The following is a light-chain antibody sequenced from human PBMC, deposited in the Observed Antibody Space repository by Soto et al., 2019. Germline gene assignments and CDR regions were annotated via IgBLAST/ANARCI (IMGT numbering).Light chain of an antibody. CDR1: SSDVGSYNL. V-gene: IGLV2-23*01. Sequence: QSALTQPASVSGSPGQSITISCTGTSSDVGSYNLVSWYQQHAGKAPKVMIYEGSKRPSGVSNRFSGSKSGNTASLTISGLQAEDEADYYCCSYAGSSTYYVFGSGTKVTVL. J-gene: IGLJ1*01. CDR3: CSYAGSSTYYV. CDR2: EGS.